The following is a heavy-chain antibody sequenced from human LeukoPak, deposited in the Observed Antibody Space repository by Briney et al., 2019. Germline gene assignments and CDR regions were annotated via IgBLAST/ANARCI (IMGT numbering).Heavy chain of an antibody. CDR2: ISGGAGST. J-gene: IGHJ6*03. V-gene: IGHV3-23*01. CDR1: GFTFSSYA. Sequence: GGSLRLSCAASGFTFSSYAMSWVRQAPGKGLEWVSAISGGAGSTYYADSVKGRFTISRDNSKNTLYLQMNSLRAEDTAVYYCAKGYYYYYYMDVWGKGTTVTVTS. CDR3: AKGYYYYYYMDV.